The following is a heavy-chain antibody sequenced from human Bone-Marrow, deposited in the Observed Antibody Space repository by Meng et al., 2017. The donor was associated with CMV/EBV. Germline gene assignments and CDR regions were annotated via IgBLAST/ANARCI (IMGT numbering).Heavy chain of an antibody. CDR1: GFTFSSYS. CDR2: ISSSSSYI. Sequence: GESLKISCAASGFTFSSYSMNWVRQAPGKGLEWVSSISSSSSYIYYADSVKGRFTISRDNAKNSLYLQMNSLRAEDTAVYYCARGRGRGLEPYYYYGMDVWGQGTTVTVYS. V-gene: IGHV3-21*01. D-gene: IGHD3-3*01. CDR3: ARGRGRGLEPYYYYGMDV. J-gene: IGHJ6*02.